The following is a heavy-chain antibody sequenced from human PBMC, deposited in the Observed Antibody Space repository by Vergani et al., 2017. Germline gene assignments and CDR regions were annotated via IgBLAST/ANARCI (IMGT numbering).Heavy chain of an antibody. Sequence: EVQLVESGGGLVQPGGSLRLSCAASGFTFSSYSMNWVRQATGKGREWVSYISSSSSNIYYADSVKGLITIYRDNTKNSLYLQKNSLRAEDTAVYYWAGSDIVVGPAAYAFDFWGQGTMVTVSS. CDR2: ISSSSSNI. D-gene: IGHD2-2*01. CDR1: GFTFSSYS. V-gene: IGHV3-48*01. J-gene: IGHJ3*01. CDR3: AGSDIVVGPAAYAFDF.